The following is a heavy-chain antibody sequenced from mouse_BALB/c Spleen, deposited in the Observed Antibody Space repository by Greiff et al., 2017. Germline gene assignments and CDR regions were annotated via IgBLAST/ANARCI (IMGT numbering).Heavy chain of an antibody. CDR2: INPSTGYT. CDR1: GYTFTSYW. CDR3: ARSYDGYFDY. D-gene: IGHD2-3*01. Sequence: QVQLQQSGAELAKPGASVKMSCKASGYTFTSYWMHWVKQRPGQGLEWIGYINPSTGYTEYNQKFKDKATLTADKSSSTAYMQLSSLTSEDSAVYYCARSYDGYFDYWGQGTTLTVSS. V-gene: IGHV1-7*01. J-gene: IGHJ2*01.